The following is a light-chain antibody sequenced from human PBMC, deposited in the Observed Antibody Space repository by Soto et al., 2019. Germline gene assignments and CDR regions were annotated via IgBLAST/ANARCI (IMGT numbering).Light chain of an antibody. CDR3: QQYNNWPRT. V-gene: IGKV3-15*01. J-gene: IGKJ1*01. Sequence: LVMTQSTATVSVSPGERATLSCRASQSVSSNLAWYQQKPGQAPRLLIYGASTRATGIPARFSGSGSGTEFTLTISSLQSEDFAVYYCQQYNNWPRTFGQGTKVDIK. CDR1: QSVSSN. CDR2: GAS.